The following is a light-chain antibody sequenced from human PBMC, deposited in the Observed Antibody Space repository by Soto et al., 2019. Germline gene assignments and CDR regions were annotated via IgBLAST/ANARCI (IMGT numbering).Light chain of an antibody. V-gene: IGKV1-5*03. CDR3: QHYNDYSRM. J-gene: IGKJ1*01. CDR2: KAS. CDR1: QSVDSW. Sequence: DIQMTQSPSTLSASIGDRVTITCRTSQSVDSWLAWYQQKPGKAPKLLIYKASSLQTGVPSRFSGSGSGTEFTLTISSRETDDFATYYCQHYNDYSRMFGQGTKVEIK.